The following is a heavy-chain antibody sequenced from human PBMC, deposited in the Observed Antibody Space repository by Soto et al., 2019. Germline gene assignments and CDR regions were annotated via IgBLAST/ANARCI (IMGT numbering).Heavy chain of an antibody. D-gene: IGHD3-10*01. CDR1: GFSLSTSAVV. J-gene: IGHJ4*02. CDR2: ISWDDDK. Sequence: QITLKESGPTLVKPTQTLTLTCTFSGFSLSTSAVVVGWIRQPPGKALEWLARISWDDDKQYSPSLKSRLTITKDTSTNQVVLTMTNLDPVDTATYYCANRRGRQGRGITRTYYFDYCCQGTLVTVSS. CDR3: ANRRGRQGRGITRTYYFDY. V-gene: IGHV2-5*02.